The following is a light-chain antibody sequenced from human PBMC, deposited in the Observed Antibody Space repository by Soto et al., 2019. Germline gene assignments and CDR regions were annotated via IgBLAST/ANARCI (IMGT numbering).Light chain of an antibody. J-gene: IGLJ1*01. CDR1: KNDIGVYDF. CDR3: KSYAGSKTYV. Sequence: QSALTQPPSASWSPGQSVTISCTGTKNDIGVYDFVSWYQHHPGKAPRLIIYEVVQRPSGVPDRFSGSKSGNTASLTVSGLQAADEADYFCKSYAGSKTYVLGSGTKVTVL. V-gene: IGLV2-8*01. CDR2: EVV.